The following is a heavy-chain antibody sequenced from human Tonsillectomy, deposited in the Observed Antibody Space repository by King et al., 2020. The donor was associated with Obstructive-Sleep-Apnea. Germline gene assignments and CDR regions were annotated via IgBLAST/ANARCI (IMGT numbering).Heavy chain of an antibody. J-gene: IGHJ2*01. D-gene: IGHD1-26*01. CDR3: ARDRTGTYLYWYFDL. CDR2: IYYSGST. Sequence: VQLQESGPGLVKPSETLSLTCTVSSGSVSGGNFYWRWIRQPPGKGLEWIGSIYYSGSTNYNPSLKSRVTISVDTSKNQFALNLSSVTAADTAVYYCARDRTGTYLYWYFDLWGRGTLVTVSS. CDR1: SGSVSGGNFY. V-gene: IGHV4-61*01.